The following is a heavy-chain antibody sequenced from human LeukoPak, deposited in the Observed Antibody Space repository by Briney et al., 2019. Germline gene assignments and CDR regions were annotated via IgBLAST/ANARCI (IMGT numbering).Heavy chain of an antibody. J-gene: IGHJ4*02. Sequence: SVKVSCKASGGTFSSYAISWVRQAPGQGLEWMGGIIPIFGTANYAQKFQGRVTITADESASTAYMELSSLRSEDTAVYYCARDRHYYGSGSYYSHFDYWGQGTLVTVSS. V-gene: IGHV1-69*13. CDR3: ARDRHYYGSGSYYSHFDY. CDR1: GGTFSSYA. D-gene: IGHD3-10*01. CDR2: IIPIFGTA.